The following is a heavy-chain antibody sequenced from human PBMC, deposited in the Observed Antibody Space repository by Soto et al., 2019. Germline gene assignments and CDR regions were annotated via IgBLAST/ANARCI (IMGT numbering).Heavy chain of an antibody. CDR1: GYNFTSYW. D-gene: IGHD2-15*01. CDR2: IYPGDSDT. V-gene: IGHV5-51*01. Sequence: PGESQKISCTGSGYNFTSYWIGWVRQLPGKGLEWMGIIYPGDSDTRYSPSFQGQVTISADKSISTAYLQWSSLKASDTAMYYCARSRRCSGGSCYFWFDPWGQGTLVTVSS. CDR3: ARSRRCSGGSCYFWFDP. J-gene: IGHJ5*02.